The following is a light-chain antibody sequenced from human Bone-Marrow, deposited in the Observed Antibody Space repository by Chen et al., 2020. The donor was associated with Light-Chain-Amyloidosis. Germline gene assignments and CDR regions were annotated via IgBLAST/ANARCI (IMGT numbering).Light chain of an antibody. Sequence: QSALTQPAPLSGSPGQSITISCTGTSSDVGGYNDGSWYHQHPGKAPNLMIYDVSNRPSGVSNRFSGSKSGTTASLTIAGLQAEDEADYYCSSYTSSSTSLVFGGGTKLPVL. CDR2: DVS. CDR3: SSYTSSSTSLV. CDR1: SSDVGGYND. V-gene: IGLV2-14*01. J-gene: IGLJ3*02.